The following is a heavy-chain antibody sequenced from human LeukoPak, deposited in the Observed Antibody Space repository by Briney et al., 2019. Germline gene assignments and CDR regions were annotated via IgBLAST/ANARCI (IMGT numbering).Heavy chain of an antibody. J-gene: IGHJ4*02. CDR1: GYTFTGYY. CDR3: ARYEGATHLFDY. V-gene: IGHV1-18*04. D-gene: IGHD1-26*01. CDR2: ISAYNGNT. Sequence: ASVKVSCKASGYTFTGYYMHWVRQAPGQGLEWMGWISAYNGNTNYAQKLQGRVTMTTDTSTSTAYMELRSLRSDDTAVYYCARYEGATHLFDYWGQGTLVTVSS.